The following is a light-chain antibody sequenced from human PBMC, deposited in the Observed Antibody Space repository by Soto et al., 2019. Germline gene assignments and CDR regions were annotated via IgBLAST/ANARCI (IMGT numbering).Light chain of an antibody. CDR2: GAS. CDR1: QSVRSN. Sequence: EIVMTQSPATLSVSPGERATLSCRASQSVRSNLAWYQQKPGQAPRLLIYGASTRATGIPARFSGSGSVTEFTLTISSLQSEDFAVYCCQQYNNWPSLTFVVGTKVEIK. J-gene: IGKJ4*01. CDR3: QQYNNWPSLT. V-gene: IGKV3-15*01.